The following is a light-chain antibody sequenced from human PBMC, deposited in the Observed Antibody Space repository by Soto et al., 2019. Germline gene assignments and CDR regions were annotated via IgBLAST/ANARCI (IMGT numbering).Light chain of an antibody. CDR2: DVS. CDR3: SSYTSSSTLYV. J-gene: IGLJ1*01. Sequence: QSALTQPASVSGYPGQSITISCTGTSSDVGGYNYVSWYQQHPGKAPKLMIYDVSNRPSGVSNRFSGSKSGNTASLTISWLQSEDEADYYCSSYTSSSTLYVFGTGTKLTVL. CDR1: SSDVGGYNY. V-gene: IGLV2-14*01.